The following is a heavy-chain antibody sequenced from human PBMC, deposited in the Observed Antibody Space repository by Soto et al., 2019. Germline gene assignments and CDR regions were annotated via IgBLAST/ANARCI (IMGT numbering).Heavy chain of an antibody. CDR2: ITGSGGST. Sequence: EVQLLESGGGLVQPGGSLRLSCAASGFTFSTYAMIWVRQAPGKGLEWVSVITGSGGSTYYADSVKGRFTISRNTSNNTLVLQMNSLRAEDTAVYYCAKDRYGDYGGIDYWGQGTMVTVSS. D-gene: IGHD4-17*01. CDR1: GFTFSTYA. CDR3: AKDRYGDYGGIDY. V-gene: IGHV3-23*01. J-gene: IGHJ4*02.